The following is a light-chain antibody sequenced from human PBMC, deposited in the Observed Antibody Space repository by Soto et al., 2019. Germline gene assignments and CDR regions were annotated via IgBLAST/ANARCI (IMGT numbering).Light chain of an antibody. CDR2: DAS. J-gene: IGKJ4*01. CDR1: QSVSGK. CDR3: HQYDKWPLT. Sequence: EIVMTQSPVTLSVFPGERVTLSCRASQSVSGKLAWYQQKPGQAPRLLIYDASTRATGIPARFSGSGSGTEFTLTISSLQSEDFAVYYCHQYDKWPLTFGGGAKVEIK. V-gene: IGKV3-15*01.